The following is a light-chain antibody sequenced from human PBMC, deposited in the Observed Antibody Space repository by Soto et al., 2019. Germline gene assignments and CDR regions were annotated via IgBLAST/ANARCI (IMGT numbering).Light chain of an antibody. Sequence: EIVMTQSPATLSMSPGERATLSCRASQSVSSNFAWYQQKPGHAPRLLIYGASTSATGIPARFSGSGSGTQFTLIISFLQSDDFAGYYCQQYNNGSTFGQATKVAIK. CDR1: QSVSSN. CDR3: QQYNNGST. V-gene: IGKV3-15*01. CDR2: GAS. J-gene: IGKJ1*01.